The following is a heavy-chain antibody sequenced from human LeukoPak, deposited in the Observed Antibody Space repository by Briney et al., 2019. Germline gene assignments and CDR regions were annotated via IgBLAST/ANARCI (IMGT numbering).Heavy chain of an antibody. V-gene: IGHV3-23*01. D-gene: IGHD5-24*01. J-gene: IGHJ3*01. Sequence: GGSLRLSCAASGFNFNDAAMTWVRQAPGKGLEWVSLIASSGRNTYYTDSVRGRFTIARDNSKNTLSLQMNSLRVEDTAMHYCAKDIQLSAWGLGTMVTVSS. CDR2: IASSGRNT. CDR3: AKDIQLSA. CDR1: GFNFNDAA.